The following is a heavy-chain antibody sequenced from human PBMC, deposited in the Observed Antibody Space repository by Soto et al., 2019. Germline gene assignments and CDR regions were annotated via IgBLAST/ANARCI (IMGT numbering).Heavy chain of an antibody. CDR3: ARVYYDFWSGYLGNYNWFDP. Sequence: ETLSLTCAVYGGSFSGYYWSWIRQPPGKGLEWIGEINHSGSTNYNPSLKSRVTISVDTSKNQFSLKLSSVTAADTAVYYCARVYYDFWSGYLGNYNWFDPWGQGTLVTVSS. J-gene: IGHJ5*02. D-gene: IGHD3-3*01. V-gene: IGHV4-34*01. CDR1: GGSFSGYY. CDR2: INHSGST.